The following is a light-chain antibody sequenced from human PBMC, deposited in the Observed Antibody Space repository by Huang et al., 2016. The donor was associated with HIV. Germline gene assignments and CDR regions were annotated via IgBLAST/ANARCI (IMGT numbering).Light chain of an antibody. CDR2: EAS. Sequence: DIVMTQSPATLSVSPGERATLSCRASRSVTSKLAWYQQKPGQAPRLLIYEASTRATGIPASFSGSGSVTDFTLTISSLQSEDFAVYYCQQYNTWPPVTFGGGTKVEIK. J-gene: IGKJ4*01. V-gene: IGKV3-15*01. CDR3: QQYNTWPPVT. CDR1: RSVTSK.